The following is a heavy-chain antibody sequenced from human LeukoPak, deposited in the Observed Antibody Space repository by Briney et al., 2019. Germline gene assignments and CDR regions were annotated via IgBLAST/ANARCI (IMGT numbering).Heavy chain of an antibody. CDR3: TTDSFDYGDYESY. CDR2: IKSKTDGGTT. J-gene: IGHJ4*02. D-gene: IGHD4-17*01. CDR1: GSTFSNAW. V-gene: IGHV3-15*01. Sequence: GGSLRLSCAASGSTFSNAWMSWVRQAPGKGLEWVGRIKSKTDGGTTDYAAPVKGRFTISRDDSKNTLYLQMNSLKTEDTAVYYCTTDSFDYGDYESYWGQGTLVTVSS.